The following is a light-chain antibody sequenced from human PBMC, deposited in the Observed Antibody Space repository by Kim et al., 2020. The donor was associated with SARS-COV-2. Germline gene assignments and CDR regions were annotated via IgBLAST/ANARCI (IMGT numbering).Light chain of an antibody. CDR3: KHNNYFRS. V-gene: IGKV3-15*01. Sequence: IVMTQSPDTLSVSPGDRVTLSCRASENINTALVWCQQKPGQAPRLLSYDASTRATGIPARFRGSGSGTEFTLTISSLQSEDFAVYYGKHNNYFRSFGEGTRMGIK. CDR2: DAS. J-gene: IGKJ5*01. CDR1: ENINTA.